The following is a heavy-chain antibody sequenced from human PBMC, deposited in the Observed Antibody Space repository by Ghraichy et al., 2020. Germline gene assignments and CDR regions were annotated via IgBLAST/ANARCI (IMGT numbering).Heavy chain of an antibody. J-gene: IGHJ6*02. Sequence: ASVKVSCKASGYTFTSYDINWVRQATGQGLEWKGYMNPNSGNRVYAQKFQGRVTMTSSTSTGTAYMELSSLRSEDTAVYYCTRGDLRWGGTDVWGQGTTVTVSS. CDR1: GYTFTSYD. V-gene: IGHV1-8*01. D-gene: IGHD4-23*01. CDR2: MNPNSGNR. CDR3: TRGDLRWGGTDV.